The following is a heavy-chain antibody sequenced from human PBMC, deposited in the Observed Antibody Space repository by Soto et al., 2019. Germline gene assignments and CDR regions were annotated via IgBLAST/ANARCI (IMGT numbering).Heavy chain of an antibody. CDR1: GITFSSFA. V-gene: IGHV3-23*01. CDR3: AKFLVRGNYPGDR. Sequence: EVQLLESGGGLVQPGGSLRLSCAASGITFSSFAMTWVRQSPGKGLEWVSTISGNGGNTYYADSVKGGFTISRDNSKNTLHLQMNSLRAEDTAVYYCAKFLVRGNYPGDRWGQGTLVTVSS. CDR2: ISGNGGNT. J-gene: IGHJ5*02. D-gene: IGHD1-26*01.